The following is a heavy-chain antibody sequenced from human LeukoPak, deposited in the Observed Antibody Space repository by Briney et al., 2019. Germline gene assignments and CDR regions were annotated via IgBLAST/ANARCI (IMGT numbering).Heavy chain of an antibody. CDR2: INHSGTT. Sequence: SETLSLTCAVYGGSFSDYYWNWIRQPPGKGLEWIGEINHSGTTNYNPSLKSRVTISVDTSKNQFSLRLSAVTAADTAVYHCARAGATVVTASNWFDPWGQGTLVTVSS. CDR1: GGSFSDYY. V-gene: IGHV4-34*01. CDR3: ARAGATVVTASNWFDP. J-gene: IGHJ5*02. D-gene: IGHD2-21*02.